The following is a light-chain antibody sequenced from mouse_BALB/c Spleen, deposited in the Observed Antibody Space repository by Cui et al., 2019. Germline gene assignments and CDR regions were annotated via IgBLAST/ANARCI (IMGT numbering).Light chain of an antibody. J-gene: IGKJ2*01. CDR3: QHFWGTPYT. CDR1: ENIYSN. V-gene: IGKV12-46*01. CDR2: AAT. Sequence: EIKITPSPASLWESVGETVTITCRASENIYSNLAWYQQKQGKSPQLLVYAATNLADGVPSRFSGSGSGTQYSLKINSLQSEDFGSYYCQHFWGTPYTFGGGTKLEIK.